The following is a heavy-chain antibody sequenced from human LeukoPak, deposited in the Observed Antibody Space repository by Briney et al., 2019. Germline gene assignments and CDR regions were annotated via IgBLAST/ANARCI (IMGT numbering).Heavy chain of an antibody. CDR3: ALSGQVIGEYFQH. V-gene: IGHV1-69*05. D-gene: IGHD2-15*01. CDR2: IIPIFGTA. Sequence: SVKVSCKASGGTFSSYAISWVRQAPGQGLEWMGGIIPIFGTANYAQKFQGRVTITTDESTSTAYMELSSLRSEDTAVYYCALSGQVIGEYFQHWGQGTLVTVSS. CDR1: GGTFSSYA. J-gene: IGHJ1*01.